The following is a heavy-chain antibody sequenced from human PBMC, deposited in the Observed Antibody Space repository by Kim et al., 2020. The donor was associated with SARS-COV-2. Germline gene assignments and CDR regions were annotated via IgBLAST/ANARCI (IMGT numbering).Heavy chain of an antibody. D-gene: IGHD3-22*01. Sequence: GGSLRLSCAASGFTFNSYAMHWVRQAPGKGLEWVAFISYDGTNKYYADSVKGRFTISRDNSKTTLFLQMNSLRAEDTAIYYCARSNHSYNSTGYYHFDYWGQGTLVTVSS. V-gene: IGHV3-30*04. CDR2: ISYDGTNK. CDR1: GFTFNSYA. J-gene: IGHJ4*02. CDR3: ARSNHSYNSTGYYHFDY.